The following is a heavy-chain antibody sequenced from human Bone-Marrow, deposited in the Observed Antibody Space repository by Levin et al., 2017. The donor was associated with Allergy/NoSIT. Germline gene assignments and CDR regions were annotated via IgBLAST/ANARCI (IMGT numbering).Heavy chain of an antibody. CDR3: ARFSPGSAVPAADYYYYYGMDV. J-gene: IGHJ6*02. D-gene: IGHD2-2*01. CDR1: GFTFSDYY. Sequence: GGSLRLSCAASGFTFSDYYMSWIRQAPGKGLEWVSYISSSGSTIYYADSVKGRFTISRDNAKNSLYLQMNSLRAEDTAVYYCARFSPGSAVPAADYYYYYGMDVWGQGTTVTVSS. CDR2: ISSSGSTI. V-gene: IGHV3-11*01.